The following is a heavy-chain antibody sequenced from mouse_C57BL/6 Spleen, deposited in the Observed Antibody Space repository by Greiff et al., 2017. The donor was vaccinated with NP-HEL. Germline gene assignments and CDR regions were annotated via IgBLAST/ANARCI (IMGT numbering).Heavy chain of an antibody. D-gene: IGHD2-4*01. CDR1: GFSLTSYA. CDR2: IWTGGGT. Sequence: VQLVESGPGLVAPSQSLSITCTVSGFSLTSYAISWVRQPPGKGLEWLGVIWTGGGTNYNSALKSRLSISKDNSKSQVFLKMNSLQTDDTARYYCASIYYDYDGDYYAMDYWGQGTSVTVSS. J-gene: IGHJ4*01. CDR3: ASIYYDYDGDYYAMDY. V-gene: IGHV2-9-1*01.